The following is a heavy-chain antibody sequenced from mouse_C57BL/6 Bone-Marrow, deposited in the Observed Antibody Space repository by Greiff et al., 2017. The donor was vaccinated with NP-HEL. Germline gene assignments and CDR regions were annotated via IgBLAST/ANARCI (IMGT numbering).Heavy chain of an antibody. CDR2: TFYSGIT. CDR1: GFSINSDCY. Sequence: EVMLVESGPSLVRPSQTLSLTCTVTGFSINSDCYWIWIRQFPGNKLEYIGYTFYSGITYYNPSLESRTYITRDTSKNQFSLKLSSVTTEDTATYYCARGNDYDGDYYAMDYWGQGTSVTVSS. J-gene: IGHJ4*01. D-gene: IGHD2-4*01. V-gene: IGHV3-3*01. CDR3: ARGNDYDGDYYAMDY.